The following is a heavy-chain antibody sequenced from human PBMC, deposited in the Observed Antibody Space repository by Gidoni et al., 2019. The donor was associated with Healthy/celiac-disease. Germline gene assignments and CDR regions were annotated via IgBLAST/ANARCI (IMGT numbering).Heavy chain of an antibody. V-gene: IGHV4-61*02. Sequence: QVQLQESGPGLVKPSQTLSLTCTVSGGSISSGSYYWSWIRQPAGKGLEWIGRIYTSGSTNYNPSLKSRVTISVDTSKNQFSLKLSSVTAADTAVYYCARGVLYYDILTGYYGDNWFDPWGQGTLVTVSS. J-gene: IGHJ5*02. CDR1: GGSISSGSYY. D-gene: IGHD3-9*01. CDR3: ARGVLYYDILTGYYGDNWFDP. CDR2: IYTSGST.